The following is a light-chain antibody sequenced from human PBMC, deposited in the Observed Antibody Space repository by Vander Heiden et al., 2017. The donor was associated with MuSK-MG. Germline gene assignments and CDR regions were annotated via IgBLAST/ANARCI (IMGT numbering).Light chain of an antibody. J-gene: IGLJ2*01. CDR2: HVT. V-gene: IGLV2-14*03. CDR1: MSDIGCYMY. CDR3: SSYSSQTTLA. Sequence: QSALTQPASVSGYPGQSITISCTGTMSDIGCYMYVSWYQQHTGKAPKLIIYHVTDRPSGVSSRFSASKSGNTASLTISGLQPEDAAVYYCSSYSSQTTLAFGGGTTLTV.